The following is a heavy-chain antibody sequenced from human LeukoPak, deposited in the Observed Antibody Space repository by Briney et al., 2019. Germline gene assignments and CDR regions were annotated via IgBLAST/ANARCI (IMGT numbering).Heavy chain of an antibody. D-gene: IGHD1-26*01. CDR1: GFTFSSYG. CDR2: IWYDGSNK. J-gene: IGHJ3*02. V-gene: IGHV3-33*08. CDR3: AREWELLAHAFDI. Sequence: GGSLRLSCAASGFTFSSYGMHWVRQAPGKGLEWVAVIWYDGSNKYYADSVKGRFTISRDNSKNTLYLQMNSLRAEDTAVYYCAREWELLAHAFDIWGQGTMVTVSS.